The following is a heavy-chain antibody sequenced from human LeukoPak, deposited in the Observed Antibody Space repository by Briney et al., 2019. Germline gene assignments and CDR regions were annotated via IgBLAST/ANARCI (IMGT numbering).Heavy chain of an antibody. V-gene: IGHV4-39*01. CDR3: ARLITVTGETWFDP. CDR1: GGSISSSSYY. D-gene: IGHD1-20*01. J-gene: IGHJ5*02. CDR2: IYYSGST. Sequence: SETLSLTCTVSGGSISSSSYYWGWIRQPPGKGLEWIGSIYYSGSTYYNPSLKSRVTTSVDTSKNQFSLKLSSVTAADTAVYYCARLITVTGETWFDPWGQGTLVTVSS.